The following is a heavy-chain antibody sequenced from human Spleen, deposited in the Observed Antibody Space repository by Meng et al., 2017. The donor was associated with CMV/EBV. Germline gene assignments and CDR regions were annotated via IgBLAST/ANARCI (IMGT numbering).Heavy chain of an antibody. J-gene: IGHJ4*02. V-gene: IGHV4-31*03. CDR1: GGSISSGGYY. Sequence: SETLSLTCTVSGGSISSGGYYWSWIRQHPGKGLEWIGYIYYSGSTYYNPSLKSRVTISVDTSKNQFSLKLSSVTAADTAVYYCARDGTRYCSSTSCLGVDYWGQGTLVTVSS. CDR2: IYYSGST. CDR3: ARDGTRYCSSTSCLGVDY. D-gene: IGHD2-2*01.